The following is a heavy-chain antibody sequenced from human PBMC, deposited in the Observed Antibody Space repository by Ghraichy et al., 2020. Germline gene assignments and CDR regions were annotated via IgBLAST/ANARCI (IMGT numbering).Heavy chain of an antibody. J-gene: IGHJ4*02. Sequence: ASVKVSCKASGYTFTSYGISWVRQAPGQGLEWMGWISAYNGNTNYAQKLQGRVTMTTDTSTSTAYMELRSLRSDDTAVYYCARVRRMSYDILTGYWVREDYFDYWGQGTLVTVSS. D-gene: IGHD3-9*01. V-gene: IGHV1-18*01. CDR3: ARVRRMSYDILTGYWVREDYFDY. CDR1: GYTFTSYG. CDR2: ISAYNGNT.